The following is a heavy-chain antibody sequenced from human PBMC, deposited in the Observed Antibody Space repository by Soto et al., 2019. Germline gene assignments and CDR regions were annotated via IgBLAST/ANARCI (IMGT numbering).Heavy chain of an antibody. CDR2: IYWNDDK. V-gene: IGHV2-5*01. D-gene: IGHD5-12*01. CDR1: GFSLSTGGAG. CDR3: THFSGYEQFEY. J-gene: IGHJ4*02. Sequence: GSGPTLVNPTQTLTLTCTFSGFSLSTGGAGVGWIRQPPGKALEWLAVIYWNDDKRYSPSLKSRVTIAKDTSKNEVVLTMTSMDPMDTATYYCTHFSGYEQFEYWGQGTLVTVSS.